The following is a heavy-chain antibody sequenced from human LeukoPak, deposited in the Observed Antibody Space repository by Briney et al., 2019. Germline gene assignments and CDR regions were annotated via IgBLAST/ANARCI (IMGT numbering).Heavy chain of an antibody. J-gene: IGHJ4*02. V-gene: IGHV3-21*01. D-gene: IGHD2-2*01. CDR1: GFTVSSNY. Sequence: GGSLRLSCAASGFTVSSNYMSWVRQAPGKGLEWVSSISSSSSYIYYADSVKGRFTISRDNAKNSLYLQMNSLRAEDTAVYYCARELKRVVPAAQFFDYWGQGTLVTVSS. CDR3: ARELKRVVPAAQFFDY. CDR2: ISSSSSYI.